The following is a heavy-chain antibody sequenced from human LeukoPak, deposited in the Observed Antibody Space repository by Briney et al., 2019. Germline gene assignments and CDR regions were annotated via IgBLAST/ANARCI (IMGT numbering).Heavy chain of an antibody. CDR1: GGSISGYY. CDR2: INHSGST. Sequence: PSETLSLTCTVSGGSISGYYWSWIRQPPGKGLEWIGEINHSGSTNYNPYLKSRVTISVDTSKNQFSLKLSSVTAADRAVYYCARGRYDIYGVAGRRGYYYYMDVWGKGTTVTVSS. D-gene: IGHD3-9*01. CDR3: ARGRYDIYGVAGRRGYYYYMDV. V-gene: IGHV4-34*01. J-gene: IGHJ6*03.